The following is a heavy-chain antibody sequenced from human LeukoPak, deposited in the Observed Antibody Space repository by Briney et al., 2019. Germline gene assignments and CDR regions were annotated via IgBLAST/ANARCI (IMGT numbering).Heavy chain of an antibody. V-gene: IGHV3-13*05. D-gene: IGHD2-2*01. J-gene: IGHJ3*02. CDR2: IGTAGDP. Sequence: RGSLRLSCAASGFTFSSYDMHWVRQATGKGLEWVSAIGTAGDPYYPGSVRGRFTISRENAKNSMYLQMNSLRAGDTAVYYCARGCSSTTCYDAFDIWGQGTMVTVSS. CDR3: ARGCSSTTCYDAFDI. CDR1: GFTFSSYD.